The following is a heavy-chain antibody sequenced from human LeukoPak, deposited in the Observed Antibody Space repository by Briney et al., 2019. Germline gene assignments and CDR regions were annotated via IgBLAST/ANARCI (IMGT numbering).Heavy chain of an antibody. CDR3: ASQKRQWLVQIDY. D-gene: IGHD6-19*01. Sequence: GGSLRLSCAASGFTFSSYSMNWVRQAPGKGLEWVSSISSSSSYIYYADSVKDRFTISRDNAKNSLYLQMNSLRAEDTAVYYCASQKRQWLVQIDYWGQGTLVTVSS. CDR2: ISSSSSYI. V-gene: IGHV3-21*01. CDR1: GFTFSSYS. J-gene: IGHJ4*02.